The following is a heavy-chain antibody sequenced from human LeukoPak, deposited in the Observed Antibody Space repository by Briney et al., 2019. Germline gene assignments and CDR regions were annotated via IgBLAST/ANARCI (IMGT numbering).Heavy chain of an antibody. CDR3: ARVLPTMVRGNWFDP. Sequence: SETLSLTCTVSGGSISSYYWSWIRQPPGKGLEWIGYIYYSGSTNYNPSLKSRVTISVDASKNQFSLKLSSVTAADTAVYYCARVLPTMVRGNWFDPWGQGTLVTVSS. D-gene: IGHD3-10*01. V-gene: IGHV4-59*12. J-gene: IGHJ5*02. CDR2: IYYSGST. CDR1: GGSISSYY.